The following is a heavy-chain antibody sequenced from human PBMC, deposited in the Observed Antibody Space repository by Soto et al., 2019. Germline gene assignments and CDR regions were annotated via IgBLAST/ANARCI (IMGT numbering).Heavy chain of an antibody. CDR3: ARTTAVPNTLRSRYFFDY. D-gene: IGHD4-17*01. CDR2: VYYSGTT. Sequence: SETLSLPCSVSGGSVSDKTYYWSWIRQPPGKRLEWTGYVYYSGTTNYNPSLKSRVTISVDLSKNRFSLRLSSVTTADTALYYCARTTAVPNTLRSRYFFDYWGQGTLVTVSS. CDR1: GGSVSDKTYY. V-gene: IGHV4-61*01. J-gene: IGHJ4*02.